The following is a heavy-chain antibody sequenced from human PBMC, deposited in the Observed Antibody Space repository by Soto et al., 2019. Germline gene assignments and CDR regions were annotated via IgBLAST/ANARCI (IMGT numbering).Heavy chain of an antibody. Sequence: SVKVSFKASGGTFSSYAISWVRQAPVQGLEWMGGIIPIFGTANYAQKFQGRVTITADGSTSTAYMELSSLRSEDTAVYYCARDSGIRHYSYYGMDVWGQGTTVTVSS. CDR3: ARDSGIRHYSYYGMDV. J-gene: IGHJ6*02. CDR1: GGTFSSYA. D-gene: IGHD1-1*01. CDR2: IIPIFGTA. V-gene: IGHV1-69*13.